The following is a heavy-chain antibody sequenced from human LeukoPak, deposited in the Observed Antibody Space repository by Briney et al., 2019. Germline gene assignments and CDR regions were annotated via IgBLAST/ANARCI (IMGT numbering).Heavy chain of an antibody. J-gene: IGHJ4*02. D-gene: IGHD2-15*01. CDR1: GYTFTSYA. Sequence: ASVKVSCKASGYTFTSYAMNWVRQAPGQGLEWMGWINPNSGGTNYAQKFQGRVTMTRDTSISTAYMELSRLRSDDTAVYYCARGIEVVDFDYWGQGTLVTVSS. V-gene: IGHV1-2*02. CDR3: ARGIEVVDFDY. CDR2: INPNSGGT.